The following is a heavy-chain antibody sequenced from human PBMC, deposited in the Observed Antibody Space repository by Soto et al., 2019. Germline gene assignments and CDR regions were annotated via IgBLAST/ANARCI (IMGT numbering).Heavy chain of an antibody. Sequence: PSETLALTFCVFLASITSYFWSGIRQPTGKGLEWIGYIYYRGSTNYNPSLKSRVTLSLDTSKNQFSLKLTSVTAADTAVYFCARFDQVSYYFDYWGQGTLVTVS. CDR2: IYYRGST. J-gene: IGHJ4*02. V-gene: IGHV4-59*01. CDR1: LASITSYF. CDR3: ARFDQVSYYFDY.